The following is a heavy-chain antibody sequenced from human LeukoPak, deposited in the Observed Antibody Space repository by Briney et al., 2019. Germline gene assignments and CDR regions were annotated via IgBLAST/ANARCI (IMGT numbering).Heavy chain of an antibody. Sequence: GGSLRLSCAASGFTFSSYWMSWVRQAPGKGLEGVANIKQDGREKYYVDSVKGRFTISRDNAKNSLYLQMNSLRAEDTAVYYCARWGTYSSSWLGAFDVWGQGTMVTVSS. CDR3: ARWGTYSSSWLGAFDV. CDR2: IKQDGREK. D-gene: IGHD6-13*01. J-gene: IGHJ3*01. CDR1: GFTFSSYW. V-gene: IGHV3-7*05.